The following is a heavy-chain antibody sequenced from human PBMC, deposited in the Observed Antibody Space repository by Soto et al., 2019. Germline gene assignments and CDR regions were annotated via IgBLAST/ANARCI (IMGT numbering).Heavy chain of an antibody. CDR3: ASLRGDYFDY. V-gene: IGHV3-7*01. Sequence: EVQLVESGGGLVQPGGSLRLSCATSGFTFNTYWMTWVRQAPGKGLEWLANIKEDGSETHSLDSVKGRFAIFRDNSKNSLYLQMNSLRAEDTAVYYCASLRGDYFDYWGQGTLVTVSS. J-gene: IGHJ4*02. CDR2: IKEDGSET. CDR1: GFTFNTYW.